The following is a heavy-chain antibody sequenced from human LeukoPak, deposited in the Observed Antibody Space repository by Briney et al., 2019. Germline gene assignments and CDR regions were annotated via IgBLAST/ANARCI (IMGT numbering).Heavy chain of an antibody. CDR2: IYYSGSI. CDR1: GGSFSGYY. D-gene: IGHD3-22*01. Sequence: PSETLSLTCAVYGGSFSGYYWSWIRQPPGKGLEWIGDIYYSGSIKYNPSLKSRVTMSVDTSKNQFSLKLSSVTAADTAIYYCARENPSGYYNRPIDYWGQGTLVTVPS. J-gene: IGHJ4*02. CDR3: ARENPSGYYNRPIDY. V-gene: IGHV4-59*01.